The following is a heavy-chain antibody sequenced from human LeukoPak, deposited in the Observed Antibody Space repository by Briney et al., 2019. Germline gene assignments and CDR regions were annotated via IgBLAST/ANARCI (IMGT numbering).Heavy chain of an antibody. D-gene: IGHD6-13*01. CDR3: AREPPVIPTAGRVYYTDV. Sequence: SSETLSLTCTVSGASISSYYCSWIRQPAGKGLEWIGRMYNNGTTSYNPSLKSRLSMSLDTSKKQFSLKVSSVTAADTAVYFCAREPPVIPTAGRVYYTDVWGKGTTVTVSS. CDR1: GASISSYY. J-gene: IGHJ6*03. CDR2: MYNNGTT. V-gene: IGHV4-4*07.